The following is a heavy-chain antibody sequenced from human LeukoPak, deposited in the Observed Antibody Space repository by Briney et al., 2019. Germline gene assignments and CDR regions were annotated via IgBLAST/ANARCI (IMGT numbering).Heavy chain of an antibody. CDR3: ARGPIAPYPWTANPYYFDY. CDR1: GYTFTGYY. Sequence: ASVKVSCKASGYTFTGYYMHWVRQAPGQGLEWMGWINPNSGGTNYAQKFQGWVTMTRDTSISTAYMELSRLRSDDTAVYYCARGPIAPYPWTANPYYFDYWGQGTLVTVSS. CDR2: INPNSGGT. J-gene: IGHJ4*02. V-gene: IGHV1-2*04. D-gene: IGHD2-21*02.